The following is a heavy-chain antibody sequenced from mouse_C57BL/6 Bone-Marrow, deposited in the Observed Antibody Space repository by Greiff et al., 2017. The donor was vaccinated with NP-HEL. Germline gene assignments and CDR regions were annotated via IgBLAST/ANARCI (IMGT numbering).Heavy chain of an antibody. CDR1: GYTFTEYT. J-gene: IGHJ3*01. CDR3: ARHEDELDYDVPWFAY. Sequence: VQRVESGAELVKPGASVKLSCKASGYTFTEYTIHWVKQRSGQGLEWIGWFYPGSGSIKYNEKFKDKATLTADKSSSTVYMELSRLTSEDSAVYFCARHEDELDYDVPWFAYWGQGTLVTVSA. CDR2: FYPGSGSI. D-gene: IGHD2-4*01. V-gene: IGHV1-62-2*01.